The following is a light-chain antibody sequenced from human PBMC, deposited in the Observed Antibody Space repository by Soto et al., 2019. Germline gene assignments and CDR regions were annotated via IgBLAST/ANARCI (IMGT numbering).Light chain of an antibody. J-gene: IGLJ2*01. CDR2: LNSDGSH. CDR1: SGHSNYA. V-gene: IGLV4-69*01. CDR3: QTWGTGIVV. Sequence: QSVLTQSPSASASLGDSVKLTCTLSSGHSNYAIAWHQQQPEKGPRYLMKLNSDGSHSKGDGIPDRFSGSSSGAERYLTISSLQSEDEADYYCQTWGTGIVVFGGGTKLTVL.